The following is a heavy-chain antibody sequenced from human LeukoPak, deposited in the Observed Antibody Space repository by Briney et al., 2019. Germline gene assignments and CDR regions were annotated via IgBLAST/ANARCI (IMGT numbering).Heavy chain of an antibody. V-gene: IGHV3-13*04. CDR2: IGTAGDT. Sequence: GGSLRLSCAASGFTFSSYWMHWVRQATGKGLEWVSSIGTAGDTYYPGSVRGRFTISRENAKNSLYLQMNSLRAGDTAIYYCARSSSRDTIRWYFDLWGRGTLVTVSS. D-gene: IGHD3-10*01. CDR1: GFTFSSYW. J-gene: IGHJ2*01. CDR3: ARSSSRDTIRWYFDL.